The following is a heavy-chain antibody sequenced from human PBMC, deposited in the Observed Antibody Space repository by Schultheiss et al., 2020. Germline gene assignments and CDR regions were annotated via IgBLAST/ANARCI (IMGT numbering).Heavy chain of an antibody. V-gene: IGHV4-31*03. D-gene: IGHD6-19*01. CDR1: GGSISSGGYY. CDR2: IYTSGST. J-gene: IGHJ5*02. Sequence: SQTLSLTCTVSGGSISSGGYYWSWIRQHPGKGLEWIGSIYTSGSTNYNPSLKSRVTISVDTSKNQFSLKLSSVTAADTAVYYCARSPHSSGWYGWFDPWGQGTLVTVSS. CDR3: ARSPHSSGWYGWFDP.